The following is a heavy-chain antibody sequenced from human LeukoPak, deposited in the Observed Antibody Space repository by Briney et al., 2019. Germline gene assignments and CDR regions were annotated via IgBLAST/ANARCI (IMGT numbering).Heavy chain of an antibody. Sequence: GGSLRLSCAASGFTFSSYAMHWVRQAPGKGLEYVSAISSNGGSTYYADPVKGRFTISRDNSKNTLYLQMGSLRAEDMAVYYCARGRRCSSTSCYAGHFDYWGQGTLVTVSS. CDR1: GFTFSSYA. V-gene: IGHV3-64*02. CDR3: ARGRRCSSTSCYAGHFDY. CDR2: ISSNGGST. D-gene: IGHD2-2*01. J-gene: IGHJ4*02.